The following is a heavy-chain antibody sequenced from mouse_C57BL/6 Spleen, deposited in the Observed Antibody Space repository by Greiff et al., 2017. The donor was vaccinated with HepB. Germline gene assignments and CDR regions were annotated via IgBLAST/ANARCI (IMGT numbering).Heavy chain of an antibody. Sequence: QVQLKESGAELVRPGASVTLSCKASGYTFTDYEMHWVKQTPVHGLEWIGAIDPETGGTAYNQKFKGKAILTADKSSSTAYMELRSLTSEDSAVYYCTRDDGSSYWYFDVWGTGTTVTVSS. CDR1: GYTFTDYE. J-gene: IGHJ1*03. CDR3: TRDDGSSYWYFDV. CDR2: IDPETGGT. V-gene: IGHV1-15*01. D-gene: IGHD1-1*01.